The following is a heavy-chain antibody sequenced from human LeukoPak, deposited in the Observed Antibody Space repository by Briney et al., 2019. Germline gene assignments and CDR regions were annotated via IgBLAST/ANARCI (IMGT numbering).Heavy chain of an antibody. CDR1: GFTFSSYW. CDR2: IKQDGGEK. CDR3: ARTATYYYDSSGYLDY. Sequence: GGPLRLSCAASGFTFSSYWMSWVRQAPGKGLEWVANIKQDGGEKYYVDSVKGRFTISRDNAKNSLYLQMNSLRAEDTAVYYCARTATYYYDSSGYLDYWGQGTLVTVSS. V-gene: IGHV3-7*01. J-gene: IGHJ4*02. D-gene: IGHD3-22*01.